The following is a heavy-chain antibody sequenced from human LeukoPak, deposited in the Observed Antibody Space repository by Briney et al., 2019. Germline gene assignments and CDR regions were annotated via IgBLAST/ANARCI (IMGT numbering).Heavy chain of an antibody. CDR3: ARGRYSSTTYYFDY. D-gene: IGHD6-13*01. Sequence: GGSLRLSCAASGFTFSSDWMSWVRQAPGKGLEWVANIKKDGNEKYYVNSVKGRFTISRDNAKSSLYLQMNSLRAEDTAVYYCARGRYSSTTYYFDYWGQGTLVTVSS. V-gene: IGHV3-7*03. J-gene: IGHJ4*02. CDR1: GFTFSSDW. CDR2: IKKDGNEK.